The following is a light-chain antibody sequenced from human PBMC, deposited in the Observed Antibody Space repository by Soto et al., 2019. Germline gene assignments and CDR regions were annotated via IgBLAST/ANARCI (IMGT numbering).Light chain of an antibody. J-gene: IGKJ4*01. CDR1: QGISNY. V-gene: IGKV1-9*01. CDR2: AAS. CDR3: QQLYSYPLT. Sequence: DIQSTQSLPFRSASVRTRVIITYRASQGISNYLPWYQQKPEKAPKLLIHAASTLQSGVPSRFSGSGSGTDFTLTISSLQPEDFATYYCQQLYSYPLTFGGGTKVDIK.